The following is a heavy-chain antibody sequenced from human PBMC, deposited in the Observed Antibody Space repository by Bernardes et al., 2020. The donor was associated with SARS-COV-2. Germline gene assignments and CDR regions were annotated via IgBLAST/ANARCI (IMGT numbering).Heavy chain of an antibody. D-gene: IGHD6-19*01. Sequence: STIYYADSVKGRFTISRDNARNSLYLQMNSLRAEDTAVYYCARLHSSGWFDYYGMDVWGQ. J-gene: IGHJ6*02. CDR3: ARLHSSGWFDYYGMDV. CDR2: STI. V-gene: IGHV3-11*01.